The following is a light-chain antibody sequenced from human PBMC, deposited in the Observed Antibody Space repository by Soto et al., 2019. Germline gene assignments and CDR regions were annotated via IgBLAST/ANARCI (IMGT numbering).Light chain of an antibody. J-gene: IGKJ1*01. CDR3: QQYNNWPRT. CDR2: DAS. V-gene: IGKV3-15*01. CDR1: QSVSTN. Sequence: EIVMTQSPATLSVSPGERAILSCRASQSVSTNLAWYQQKPGQAPRLLIYDASARATGITARFTGSGSGTEFTLTISSLQSEDFAVYYCQQYNNWPRTFGQGTKVEI.